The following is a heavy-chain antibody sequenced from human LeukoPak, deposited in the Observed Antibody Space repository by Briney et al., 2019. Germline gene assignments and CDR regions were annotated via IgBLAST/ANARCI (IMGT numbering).Heavy chain of an antibody. CDR1: GFTFSSYW. Sequence: GGSLRLSCAASGFTFSSYWMHWVRQAPGKGLVWVSRINSDGSSTSYADSVKGRFTISRDNAKNTLYLQMNSLRAEDTAVYYCAKDLEQQLVRRYYYYYYGMDVWGQGTTVTVSS. CDR2: INSDGSST. J-gene: IGHJ6*02. V-gene: IGHV3-74*01. D-gene: IGHD6-13*01. CDR3: AKDLEQQLVRRYYYYYYGMDV.